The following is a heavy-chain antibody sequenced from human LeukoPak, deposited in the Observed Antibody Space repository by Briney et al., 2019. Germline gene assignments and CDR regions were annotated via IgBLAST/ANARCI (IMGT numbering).Heavy chain of an antibody. Sequence: ASVKVSCKTSGYTFTSYYVHWVRQAPGKGLEWMGLFNPRGDSTTYAQKFQGRLTITRDMSTSTVYMELSSLRSEDTAVYYCARDNSHYYYHSSGYSFDFWGQGTLVTVSS. CDR1: GYTFTSYY. CDR2: FNPRGDST. CDR3: ARDNSHYYYHSSGYSFDF. J-gene: IGHJ4*02. V-gene: IGHV1-46*01. D-gene: IGHD3-22*01.